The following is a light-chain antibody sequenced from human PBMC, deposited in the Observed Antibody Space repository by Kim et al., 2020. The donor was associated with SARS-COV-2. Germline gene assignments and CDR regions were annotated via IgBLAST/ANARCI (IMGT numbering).Light chain of an antibody. CDR2: DAS. V-gene: IGKV3-20*01. Sequence: LSAGERVTLSCRASQSVSNSYLAWHQQKPCQAPRLLIYDASSRATGIPDRFSGSGSGTDFTLTISRLEPEDFAVYYCQQYGDSPYTFGPGTKLEI. CDR1: QSVSNSY. CDR3: QQYGDSPYT. J-gene: IGKJ2*01.